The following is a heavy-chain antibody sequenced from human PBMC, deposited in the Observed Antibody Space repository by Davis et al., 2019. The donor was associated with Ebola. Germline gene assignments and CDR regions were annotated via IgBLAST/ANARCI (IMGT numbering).Heavy chain of an antibody. J-gene: IGHJ4*02. CDR1: GYTFTSYG. CDR2: ISAYNGNT. D-gene: IGHD3-10*01. Sequence: ASVKVSCKASGYTFTSYGISWVRQAPGQGLEWMGWISAYNGNTNYAQNLQGRVTMNTDTSTSTAYMELRSLRSDDTAVYYCARGITMVRGVTMFDYWGQGTLVTVSS. V-gene: IGHV1-18*01. CDR3: ARGITMVRGVTMFDY.